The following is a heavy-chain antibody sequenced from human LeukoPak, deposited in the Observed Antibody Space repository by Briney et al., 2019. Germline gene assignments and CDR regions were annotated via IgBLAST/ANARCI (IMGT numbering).Heavy chain of an antibody. D-gene: IGHD5-18*01. CDR2: ISYDGSNK. J-gene: IGHJ6*02. V-gene: IGHV3-30*03. CDR3: ARDLRTEDGYSYGKYYYYGMDV. CDR1: GFTFSSYG. Sequence: PGGSLRLSCAASGFTFSSYGMHWVRQAPGKGLEWVAVISYDGSNKYYADSVKGRFTISRDNSKNTLYLQMNSLRAEDTAVYYCARDLRTEDGYSYGKYYYYGMDVWGQGTTVTVSS.